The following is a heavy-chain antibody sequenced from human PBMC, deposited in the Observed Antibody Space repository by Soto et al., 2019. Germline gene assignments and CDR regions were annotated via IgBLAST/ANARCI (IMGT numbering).Heavy chain of an antibody. CDR3: ARGGYCSGGSCKYGMDV. Sequence: QVQLQQWGAGLLKPSETLSLTCAVYGGSFSGYYWSWIRQPPGKGLEWIGEINHSGSTNYNPSLKSRATISVDTSKNQFSLKVSSVTAADTAVYYCARGGYCSGGSCKYGMDVWGQGTTVTVSS. CDR2: INHSGST. V-gene: IGHV4-34*01. D-gene: IGHD2-15*01. CDR1: GGSFSGYY. J-gene: IGHJ6*02.